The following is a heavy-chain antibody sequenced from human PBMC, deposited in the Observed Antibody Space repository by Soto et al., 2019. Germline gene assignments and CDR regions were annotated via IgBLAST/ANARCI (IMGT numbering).Heavy chain of an antibody. V-gene: IGHV1-69*13. CDR2: IIPIFGTA. Sequence: GASVKVSCKASGGTFSSYAISWVRQAPGQGLEWMGGIIPIFGTANYAQKFQGRVTITADESTSTAYMELSSLRSEDTAVYYCVLGRGATQGGDAFDIWGQGTMITVSS. CDR3: VLGRGATQGGDAFDI. CDR1: GGTFSSYA. J-gene: IGHJ3*02. D-gene: IGHD1-26*01.